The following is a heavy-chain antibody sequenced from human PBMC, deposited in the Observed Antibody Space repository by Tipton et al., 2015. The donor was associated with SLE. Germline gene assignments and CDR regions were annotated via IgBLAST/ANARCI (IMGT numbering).Heavy chain of an antibody. CDR1: GFTFANFW. CDR3: LGWFR. D-gene: IGHD3-10*01. J-gene: IGHJ4*02. Sequence: SLRLSCSASGFTFANFWMHWVRQAPGKGLEWVANIKGDGSEKNYVDSVKGRFTISRDNAKNSLFLQMNSLRAEDTAVYYCLGWFRWGQGTLGTVSS. CDR2: IKGDGSEK. V-gene: IGHV3-7*01.